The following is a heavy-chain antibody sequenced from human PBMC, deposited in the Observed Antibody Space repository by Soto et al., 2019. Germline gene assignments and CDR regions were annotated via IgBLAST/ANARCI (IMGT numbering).Heavy chain of an antibody. CDR2: ISRGGSTT. Sequence: PGAALRLSCAPSGFNLAKLALNWVRQAPGQGLEWVSAISRGGSTTYYADSAQGRFPISRDNSRNTVHLHIDSLRAEDTAIYYCANELESVRRVHADSGNWGQGIQGTVCS. CDR3: ANELESVRRVHADSGN. J-gene: IGHJ4*02. CDR1: GFNLAKLA. V-gene: IGHV3-23*01. D-gene: IGHD2-2*01.